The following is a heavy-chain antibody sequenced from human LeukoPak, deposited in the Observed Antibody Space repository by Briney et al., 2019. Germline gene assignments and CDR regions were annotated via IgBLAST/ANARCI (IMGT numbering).Heavy chain of an antibody. CDR2: ITPSGGT. Sequence: ASVKVSSKASGYTFTSYAMHWVRQAPGQGLEWMGWITPSGGTNYAQKFQGRVTMTRDTSISTAYMELSRLRSDDTAVYYCARDRFVEYGGNPGHYWGQGTLVTASS. D-gene: IGHD4-23*01. CDR1: GYTFTSYA. V-gene: IGHV1-2*02. CDR3: ARDRFVEYGGNPGHY. J-gene: IGHJ4*02.